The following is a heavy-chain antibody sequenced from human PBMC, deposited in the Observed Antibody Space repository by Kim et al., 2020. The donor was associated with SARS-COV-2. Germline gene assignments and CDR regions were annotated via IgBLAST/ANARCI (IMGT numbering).Heavy chain of an antibody. CDR3: ARLGGSGWYVDY. V-gene: IGHV4-39*01. J-gene: IGHJ4*02. D-gene: IGHD6-19*01. Sequence: YYNPSLKSRVTISVDTSKNQFSLKLSSVTAADTAVYYCARLGGSGWYVDYWGQGTLVTVSS.